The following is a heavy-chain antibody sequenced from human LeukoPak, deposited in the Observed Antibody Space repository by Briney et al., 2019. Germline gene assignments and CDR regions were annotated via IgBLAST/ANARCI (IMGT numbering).Heavy chain of an antibody. D-gene: IGHD6-19*01. Sequence: GRSLRLSCAASGFTFSSYATHWVRQAPGKGLEWVAVISYDGSNKYYADSVKGRFTISRDNSKNTLYLQMNSLRAEDTAVYYCARGGNYSSGWYGDAFDIWGQGTMVTVSS. V-gene: IGHV3-30*04. CDR1: GFTFSSYA. CDR3: ARGGNYSSGWYGDAFDI. J-gene: IGHJ3*02. CDR2: ISYDGSNK.